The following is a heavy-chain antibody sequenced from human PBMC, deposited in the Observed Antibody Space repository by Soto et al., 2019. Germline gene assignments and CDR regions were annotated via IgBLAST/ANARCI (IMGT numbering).Heavy chain of an antibody. Sequence: EVQLLESGGGLVQPGGSLRLSCAASGFTFSSYVMTWVRQAPGKGLEWVSTISGSSANTYYADSVKGRFTISRDNAKNTLYLQMNSLKPEDTAVYYCANDKTTISSWPYYFDYWGQGTLVTVSS. J-gene: IGHJ4*02. CDR2: ISGSSANT. CDR3: ANDKTTISSWPYYFDY. CDR1: GFTFSSYV. D-gene: IGHD6-13*01. V-gene: IGHV3-23*01.